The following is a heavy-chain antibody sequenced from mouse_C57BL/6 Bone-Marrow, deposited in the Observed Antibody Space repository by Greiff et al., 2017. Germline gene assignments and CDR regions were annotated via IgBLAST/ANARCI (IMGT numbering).Heavy chain of an antibody. J-gene: IGHJ3*01. D-gene: IGHD2-13*01. CDR2: IDPNSGGT. CDR3: ARSDYGDPGAWFAY. V-gene: IGHV1-72*01. Sequence: VKLKQPGAELVKPGASVKLSCKASGYTFTSYWMHWVKQRPGRGLEWIGRIDPNSGGTKYNEKFKSKATLTVDKPSSTAYMQLSSLTSEDSAVYYCARSDYGDPGAWFAYWGQGTLVTVSA. CDR1: GYTFTSYW.